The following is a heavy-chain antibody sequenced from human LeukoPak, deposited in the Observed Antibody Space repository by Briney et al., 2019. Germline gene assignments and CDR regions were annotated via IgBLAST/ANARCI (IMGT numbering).Heavy chain of an antibody. CDR1: GYTFTSYA. V-gene: IGHV1-3*01. CDR3: ARGASSSGAFDI. D-gene: IGHD3-22*01. Sequence: GASVKVSCKASGYTFTSYAMHWVRQAPGQRLEWTGWINAGNGNTKYSQKFQGRVTITRDTSASTAYMELSSLRSEDTAVYYCARGASSSGAFDIWGQGTMVTVSS. J-gene: IGHJ3*02. CDR2: INAGNGNT.